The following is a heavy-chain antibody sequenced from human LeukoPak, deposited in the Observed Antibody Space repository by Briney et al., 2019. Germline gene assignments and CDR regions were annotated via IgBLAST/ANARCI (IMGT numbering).Heavy chain of an antibody. CDR2: ISNNGGST. CDR1: GFAFSSYA. D-gene: IGHD4-17*01. Sequence: GGSLRLSCAASGFAFSSYAMHWVRQAPGKGLEYVSTISNNGGSTYYANSVKGRFTISRDNSKNTLYLQMGSLRAEDMAVYYCARGGFSGDYDYWGQGTLVTVSS. CDR3: ARGGFSGDYDY. V-gene: IGHV3-64*01. J-gene: IGHJ4*02.